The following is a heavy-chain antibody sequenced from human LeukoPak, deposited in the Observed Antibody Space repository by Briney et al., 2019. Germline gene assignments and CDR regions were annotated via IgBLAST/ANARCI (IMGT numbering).Heavy chain of an antibody. J-gene: IGHJ6*02. CDR2: ISWNSGSI. D-gene: IGHD4-17*01. CDR1: GFTFSRYG. V-gene: IGHV3-9*01. Sequence: GGSLRLSCAASGFTFSRYGMHWVRQAPGKGLEWVAGISWNSGSIGYADSVKGRFTISRDNAKNSLYLQMNSLRAEDTALYYCAKSATGAPTDYYYGMDVWGQGTTVTVSS. CDR3: AKSATGAPTDYYYGMDV.